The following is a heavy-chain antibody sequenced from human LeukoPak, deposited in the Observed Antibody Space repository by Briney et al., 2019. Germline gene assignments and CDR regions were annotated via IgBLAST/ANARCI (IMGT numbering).Heavy chain of an antibody. CDR1: GGSISSGGYS. J-gene: IGHJ3*02. V-gene: IGHV4-30-2*01. CDR2: IYHSGST. D-gene: IGHD3-22*01. CDR3: ARERGAENYYDSSGYYSDAFDI. Sequence: PSETLSLTCAVSGGSISSGGYSWSWIRQPPGTGLEWIGYIYHSGSTYYNPSLKSRVTISVDRSKNQFSLKLSSVTAADTAVYYCARERGAENYYDSSGYYSDAFDIRGQGTMVTVSS.